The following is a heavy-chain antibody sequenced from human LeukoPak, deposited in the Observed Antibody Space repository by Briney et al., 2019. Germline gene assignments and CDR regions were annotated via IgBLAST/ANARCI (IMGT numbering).Heavy chain of an antibody. V-gene: IGHV1-46*01. J-gene: IGHJ4*02. Sequence: ASVKVSCKASGFTFTNYYMHWVRQAPGQGLEWMGLINPSGSSTNYAQKFRGRVTMTRDTSTTTVYMELSSMRSEDTAVYYCAREESGGYFDYGGQGTLVTVSS. CDR2: INPSGSST. CDR3: AREESGGYFDY. CDR1: GFTFTNYY. D-gene: IGHD2-8*02.